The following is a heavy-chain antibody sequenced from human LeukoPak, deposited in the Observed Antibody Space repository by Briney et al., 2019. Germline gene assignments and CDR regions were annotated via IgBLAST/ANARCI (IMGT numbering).Heavy chain of an antibody. CDR1: GVSISSYY. J-gene: IGHJ4*02. V-gene: IGHV4-59*01. Sequence: PSETLSLTCTVSGVSISSYYWSWIRQPPGKGLEWIGYIYYRGSTNYNPSLKSRVTISVDTSKNQFSLKLSSVTAADTAVYYCARDRDNSGWNDFWGQGTLVTVSS. CDR2: IYYRGST. D-gene: IGHD6-19*01. CDR3: ARDRDNSGWNDF.